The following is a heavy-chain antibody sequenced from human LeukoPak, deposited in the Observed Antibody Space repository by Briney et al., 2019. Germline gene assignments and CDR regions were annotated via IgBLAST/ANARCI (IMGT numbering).Heavy chain of an antibody. V-gene: IGHV3-30*03. J-gene: IGHJ3*02. CDR1: GFTFSSYS. Sequence: GGSRRLSCAASGFTFSSYSMNWVRQAPGKGLEWVAVISYDGSNKYYADSVKGRFTISRDNSKNTLYLQMNSLRAEDTAVYYCARDRPDTAMAYDAFDIWGQGTMVTVSS. D-gene: IGHD5-18*01. CDR2: ISYDGSNK. CDR3: ARDRPDTAMAYDAFDI.